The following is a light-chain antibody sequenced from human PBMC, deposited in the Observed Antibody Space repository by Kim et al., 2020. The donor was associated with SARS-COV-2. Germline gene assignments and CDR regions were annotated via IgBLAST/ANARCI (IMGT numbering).Light chain of an antibody. CDR3: QQYYSTPPA. V-gene: IGKV4-1*01. J-gene: IGKJ4*01. Sequence: DIVMTQSPDSLAVSLGERATINCKSSQSVLYSSNNKNYLAWYQQKPGQPPKLLIYWASTRESGVPDRFSGRGSGTDFTLTISSLQAEDVAVYYCQQYYSTPPAFGGGTKLEI. CDR1: QSVLYSSNNKNY. CDR2: WAS.